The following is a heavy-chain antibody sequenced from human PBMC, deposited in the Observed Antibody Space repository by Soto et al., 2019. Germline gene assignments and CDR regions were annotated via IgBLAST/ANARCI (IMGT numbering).Heavy chain of an antibody. V-gene: IGHV3-21*01. Sequence: PGGSLRLSCAASGFTFSSYSMNWVRQAPGKGLEWVSSISSSSSYIYYADSVKGRFTISRDNAKNSLYLQMNSLRAEDTAVYYCARGGEDRVVVPDAIGAFDIWGQGIMVTVS. J-gene: IGHJ3*02. CDR3: ARGGEDRVVVPDAIGAFDI. D-gene: IGHD2-2*01. CDR1: GFTFSSYS. CDR2: ISSSSSYI.